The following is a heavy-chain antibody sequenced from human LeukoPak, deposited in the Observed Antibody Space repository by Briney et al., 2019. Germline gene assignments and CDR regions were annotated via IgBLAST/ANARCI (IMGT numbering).Heavy chain of an antibody. D-gene: IGHD5-18*01. Sequence: SETLSLTCAVYGGSFSGYYWSWIRQPPGKGLEWIGEINHSGSTNYNPSLKSRVTISVDTSKNQFSLKLSSVTAADTAVYYCAAFVDTALGVFDYWGQGTLVTVSS. CDR3: AAFVDTALGVFDY. CDR2: INHSGST. CDR1: GGSFSGYY. V-gene: IGHV4-34*01. J-gene: IGHJ4*02.